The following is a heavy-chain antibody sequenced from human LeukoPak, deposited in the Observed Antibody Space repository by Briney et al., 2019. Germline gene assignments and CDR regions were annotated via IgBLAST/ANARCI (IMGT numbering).Heavy chain of an antibody. D-gene: IGHD3-10*01. Sequence: GGSLRLSCEASGFIFYDHGMSWVRQVPGKGLELVSSINCNVASTSHADSVKGRFTISIDNVKNFLYLQMNSVRAQDTALYYCARNHFYGSGSYPFDYWGHGTLVAVSS. CDR1: GFIFYDHG. CDR3: ARNHFYGSGSYPFDY. V-gene: IGHV3-20*04. CDR2: INCNVAST. J-gene: IGHJ4*01.